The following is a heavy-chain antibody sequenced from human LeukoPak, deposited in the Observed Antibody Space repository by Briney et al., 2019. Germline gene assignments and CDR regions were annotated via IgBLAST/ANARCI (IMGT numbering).Heavy chain of an antibody. CDR1: GGSISTYY. V-gene: IGHV4-59*01. CDR3: ASSNSFHPFRYFGL. D-gene: IGHD6-6*01. CDR2: IHYRGST. Sequence: SETLSLTCTVSGGSISTYYWTWIRQPPGKGLEWVGCIHYRGSTNYNPSLKSRVTMSVDTSKNQFSLKLSSVTAADTAVYYCASSNSFHPFRYFGLWGRGTLVTVSS. J-gene: IGHJ2*01.